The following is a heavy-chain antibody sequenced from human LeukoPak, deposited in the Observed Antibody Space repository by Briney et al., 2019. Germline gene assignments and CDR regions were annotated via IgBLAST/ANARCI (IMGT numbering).Heavy chain of an antibody. CDR3: ARRGTITMARGASNWFDP. Sequence: SETLSLTCAVYGGSFSGYYWSWIRQPPGKGLEWIGEIYHSGSTNYNPSLKSRVTISVDNSKNQFSLNLSSVTAADTAVYYCARRGTITMARGASNWFDPWGQGTLVTVSS. CDR2: IYHSGST. CDR1: GGSFSGYY. V-gene: IGHV4-34*01. J-gene: IGHJ5*02. D-gene: IGHD3-10*01.